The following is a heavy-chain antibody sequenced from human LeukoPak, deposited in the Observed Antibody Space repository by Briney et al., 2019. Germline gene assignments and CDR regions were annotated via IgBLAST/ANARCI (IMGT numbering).Heavy chain of an antibody. CDR1: GFTVSSNY. J-gene: IGHJ4*02. D-gene: IGHD1-26*01. CDR3: ASGTKWELLLNY. CDR2: IYSGGAT. Sequence: GGSLRLSCAASGFTVSSNYMSWVRQAPGKGLEWVSVIYSGGATYYADSVKGRFTISRDNSKNTLFLQMNSLKVEDTAVYYCASGTKWELLLNYWGQGTLVTVSS. V-gene: IGHV3-53*01.